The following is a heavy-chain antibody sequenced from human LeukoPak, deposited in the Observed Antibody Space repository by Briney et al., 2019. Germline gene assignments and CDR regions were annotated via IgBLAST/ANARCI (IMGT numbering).Heavy chain of an antibody. V-gene: IGHV4-59*01. CDR2: VYYSGST. CDR1: GASISSYY. Sequence: SETLSLTCTVSGASISSYYWTWIRQPPGKGLEWIGYVYYSGSTNYNPSLKSRVTISVDTSKNQFSLKVSSVTAADTAVYYCAREVIVGATGYYYYGMDVWGQGTTVTVSS. D-gene: IGHD1-26*01. J-gene: IGHJ6*02. CDR3: AREVIVGATGYYYYGMDV.